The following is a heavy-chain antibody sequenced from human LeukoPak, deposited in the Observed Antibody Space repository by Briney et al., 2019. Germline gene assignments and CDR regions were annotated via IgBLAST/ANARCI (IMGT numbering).Heavy chain of an antibody. D-gene: IGHD2-15*01. CDR3: ERDLDGGSYGAFNF. CDR1: GGTFSSYA. J-gene: IGHJ4*02. Sequence: GSSVKVSCKASGGTFSSYAISWVRQAPGQGLEWMGGIIPIFGTANYAQKFQGRVTITTDESTSTAYMELSSLRSEDTAVYYCERDLDGGSYGAFNFWGQGTLVTVSS. V-gene: IGHV1-69*05. CDR2: IIPIFGTA.